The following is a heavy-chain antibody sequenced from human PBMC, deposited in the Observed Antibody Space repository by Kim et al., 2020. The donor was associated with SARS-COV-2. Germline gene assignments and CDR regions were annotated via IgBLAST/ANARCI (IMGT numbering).Heavy chain of an antibody. V-gene: IGHV3-15*01. CDR2: IKSKTDGGTT. D-gene: IGHD1-26*01. Sequence: GGSLRLSCAASGFTFSNAWMSWVRQAPGKGLEWVGRIKSKTDGGTTDYAAPVKGRFTISRDDSKNTLYLQMNSLKTEDTAVYYCTTDEVGAKTNPLDYWGQGTLVTVSS. CDR3: TTDEVGAKTNPLDY. J-gene: IGHJ4*02. CDR1: GFTFSNAW.